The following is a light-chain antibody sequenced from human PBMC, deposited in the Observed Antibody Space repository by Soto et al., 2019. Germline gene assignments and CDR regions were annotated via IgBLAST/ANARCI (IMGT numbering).Light chain of an antibody. J-gene: IGKJ4*01. V-gene: IGKV1-9*01. Sequence: IQLTQSPSSLSASVGDRVTITCRASQGIRSYLAWYQQKPGKGPNLLIYAASNLQSGDPSRFSGSGSGTDFTLTISSLQPEDFATYYCQQLNSYPLTFGGGTKVEIK. CDR3: QQLNSYPLT. CDR1: QGIRSY. CDR2: AAS.